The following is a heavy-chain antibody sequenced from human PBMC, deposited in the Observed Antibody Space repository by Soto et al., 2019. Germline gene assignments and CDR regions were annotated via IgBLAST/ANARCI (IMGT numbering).Heavy chain of an antibody. CDR2: IYYRGSA. CDR3: ARATGTLRSRNCDY. D-gene: IGHD1-1*01. J-gene: IGHJ4*02. Sequence: SETLSLTCTVSGGSITSYYWTWIRQPPGKGLEWIGHIYYRGSANYNPSLKSRVTISSDTSKNHFSLKLSSVTAADTAVYYCARATGTLRSRNCDYWGQGSLVTVSS. CDR1: GGSITSYY. V-gene: IGHV4-59*01.